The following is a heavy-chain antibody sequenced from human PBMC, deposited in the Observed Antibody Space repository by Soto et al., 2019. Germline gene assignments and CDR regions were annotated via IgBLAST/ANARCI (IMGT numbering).Heavy chain of an antibody. CDR1: GGSISSYY. CDR2: IYYSGST. CDR3: ARETPSIVARAYYYYMDV. D-gene: IGHD5-12*01. J-gene: IGHJ6*03. V-gene: IGHV4-59*01. Sequence: SETLSLTCTVSGGSISSYYWSWIRQPPGKGLEWIGYIYYSGSTNYNPSLKSRVTISVDTSKNHFSLKLSSVTAADTAVYYCARETPSIVARAYYYYMDVWGKGTTVTVSS.